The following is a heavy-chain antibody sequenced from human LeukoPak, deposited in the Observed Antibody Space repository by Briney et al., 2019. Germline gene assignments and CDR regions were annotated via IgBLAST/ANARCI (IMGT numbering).Heavy chain of an antibody. D-gene: IGHD3-10*01. J-gene: IGHJ4*02. Sequence: PGGSLRLSCAASGFTFSSDWMHWVRQAPGTGLLWVSRINSDGSDTSYADSVKGRFTISRDNAKNTLYLQMNSLRADDTAVYYCGRVLSGSEADYWGQGTLVTVSS. CDR2: INSDGSDT. CDR1: GFTFSSDW. CDR3: GRVLSGSEADY. V-gene: IGHV3-74*01.